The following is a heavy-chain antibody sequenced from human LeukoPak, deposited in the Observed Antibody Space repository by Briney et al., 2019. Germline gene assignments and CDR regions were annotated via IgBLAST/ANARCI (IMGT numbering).Heavy chain of an antibody. Sequence: PSETLSLTCAVYGGSFSGYYWSWIRQPPGKGLEWIGFIYHSGSTDYNPSLKSRGTISVDTSKNQFSLKLRSVTAADTAVYYCARTNYYGSGSYYPDFWGQGTLVTVSS. CDR3: ARTNYYGSGSYYPDF. CDR1: GGSFSGYY. D-gene: IGHD3-10*01. J-gene: IGHJ4*02. CDR2: IYHSGST. V-gene: IGHV4-59*08.